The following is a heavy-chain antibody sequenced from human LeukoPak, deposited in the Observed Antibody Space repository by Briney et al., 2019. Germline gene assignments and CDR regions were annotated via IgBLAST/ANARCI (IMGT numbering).Heavy chain of an antibody. CDR2: ISSSSSYI. CDR3: VRDSYTNTWHFQDEDY. D-gene: IGHD2-2*02. Sequence: GGSLRLSCAASGFTFSSYSMNWVRQAPGKGLEWVSSISSSSSYIYYADSVKGRFTISRDNAKNSLYLQMNSLRAEDTAVYYCVRDSYTNTWHFQDEDYWGQGTLVTVSS. J-gene: IGHJ4*02. V-gene: IGHV3-21*01. CDR1: GFTFSSYS.